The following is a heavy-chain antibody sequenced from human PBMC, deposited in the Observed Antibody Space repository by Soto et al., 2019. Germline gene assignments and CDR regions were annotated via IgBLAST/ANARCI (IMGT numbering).Heavy chain of an antibody. CDR1: GFTFSSYW. CDR3: ARVSVATIHRYYFDS. CDR2: IKQDGSEK. J-gene: IGHJ4*01. Sequence: GGSLRLSCAASGFTFSSYWMSWVRQAPGKGLEWVANIKQDGSEKYYVDSVKGRFTISRDNAKNSLYLQMNSLRAEDTAVYYFARVSVATIHRYYFDSWGHGTLVTVSS. V-gene: IGHV3-7*03. D-gene: IGHD5-12*01.